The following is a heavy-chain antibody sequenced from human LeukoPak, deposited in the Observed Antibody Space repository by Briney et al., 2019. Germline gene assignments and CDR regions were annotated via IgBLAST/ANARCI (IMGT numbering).Heavy chain of an antibody. CDR2: NSAYNGNT. Sequence: ASVKVSCKASGYTFTGYYMHWVRQAPGQGLEWMGWNSAYNGNTNYAQKFQGRVTMTTDTSTSTAYMELRSLRSDDTAVYYCARARGYYDSSGYYQTSHFDYWGQGTLVTVSS. D-gene: IGHD3-22*01. CDR1: GYTFTGYY. CDR3: ARARGYYDSSGYYQTSHFDY. J-gene: IGHJ4*02. V-gene: IGHV1-18*04.